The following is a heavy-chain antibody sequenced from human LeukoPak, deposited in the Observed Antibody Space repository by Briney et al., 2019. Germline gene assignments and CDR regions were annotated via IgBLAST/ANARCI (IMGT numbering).Heavy chain of an antibody. CDR1: GFTFSSYS. Sequence: GGSLRLSCAASGFTFSSYSMNWVRQAPGKGLEWVSSISSRSSYIYYADSVKGRFTISRDNAKNSLYLQMNSLRAEDTAVYYCARDSGAMDYYYYGMDVWGQGTTVTVSS. CDR3: ARDSGAMDYYYYGMDV. D-gene: IGHD5-18*01. CDR2: ISSRSSYI. V-gene: IGHV3-21*01. J-gene: IGHJ6*02.